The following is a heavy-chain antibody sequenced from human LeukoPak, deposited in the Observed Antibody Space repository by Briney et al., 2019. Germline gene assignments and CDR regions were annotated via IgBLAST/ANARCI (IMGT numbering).Heavy chain of an antibody. J-gene: IGHJ4*02. CDR1: GGSISTYY. CDR3: ARDQRGVNWYYFDY. V-gene: IGHV4-59*12. D-gene: IGHD1-1*01. CDR2: IYYSGRA. Sequence: PSETLSLTCTVSGGSISTYYWSWIRQPPGKGLEWIGYIYYSGRAHYNPSLKTRVTISVDTSKNQFSLKLSSVTAADTAVYYCARDQRGVNWYYFDYWGQGTLVTVSS.